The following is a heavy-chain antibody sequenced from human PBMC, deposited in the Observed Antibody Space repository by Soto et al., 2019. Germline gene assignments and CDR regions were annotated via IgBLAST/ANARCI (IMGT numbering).Heavy chain of an antibody. CDR2: LDWDDDK. Sequence: GPPRAPPTHTLTLTSKFSRSCRTSGGIYARWIRQPPGKALEWLELLDWDDDKYYSTSLKTRLTISKDTSKNQVVLTMTNLDAVETAKYYCARYMFREGETRFYYVEWSKGTRGTASS. J-gene: IGHJ4*02. CDR3: ARYMFREGETRFYYVE. CDR1: RSCRTSGGIY. V-gene: IGHV2-70*01. D-gene: IGHD3-10*02.